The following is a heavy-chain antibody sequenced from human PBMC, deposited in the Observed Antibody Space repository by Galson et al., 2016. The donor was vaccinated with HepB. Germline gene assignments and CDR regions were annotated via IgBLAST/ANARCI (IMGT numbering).Heavy chain of an antibody. CDR3: ARVITMVRGILKQRDYYGMDV. Sequence: SLRLSCAAPGFTFSTYGMSWVRQAPGKGLEWVSVISGSGGSTYYADSVKGRFTISRDNSKNMLYLQMNSLRAEDTAVYYCARVITMVRGILKQRDYYGMDVWGQGTTVTVSS. CDR2: ISGSGGST. CDR1: GFTFSTYG. D-gene: IGHD3-10*01. V-gene: IGHV3-23*01. J-gene: IGHJ6*02.